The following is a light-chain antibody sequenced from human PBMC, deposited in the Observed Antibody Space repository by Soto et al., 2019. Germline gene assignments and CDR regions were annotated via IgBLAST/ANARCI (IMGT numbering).Light chain of an antibody. Sequence: EVVMTQSPAALSVSHGERATLSGRASQSINNNLAWYQKKPGQDPRIIIYGTFSRATGFPARFSGSGSGTEFNLTIRTLQSEDSAVYECQQSHKWTLTFGGGTKVDIK. V-gene: IGKV3-15*01. CDR2: GTF. CDR3: QQSHKWTLT. J-gene: IGKJ4*01. CDR1: QSINNN.